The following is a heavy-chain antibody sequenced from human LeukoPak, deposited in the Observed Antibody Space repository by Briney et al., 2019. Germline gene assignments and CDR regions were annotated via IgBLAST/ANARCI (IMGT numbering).Heavy chain of an antibody. CDR2: INPNSGGT. CDR1: GYTFTSYY. CDR3: ARDTLEDSSGYPDY. Sequence: ASVKVSCKASGYTFTSYYMHWVRQAPGQGLEWMGWINPNSGGTNYAQKFQGRVTMTTDTSTSTAYMELRSLRSDDTAVYYCARDTLEDSSGYPDYWGQGTLVTVSS. V-gene: IGHV1-2*02. J-gene: IGHJ4*02. D-gene: IGHD3-22*01.